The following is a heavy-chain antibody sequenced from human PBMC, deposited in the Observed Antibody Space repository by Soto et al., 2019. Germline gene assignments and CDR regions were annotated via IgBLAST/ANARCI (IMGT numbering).Heavy chain of an antibody. D-gene: IGHD6-25*01. CDR1: GGSISSSSYY. CDR3: ATAGGAATSAFDY. CDR2: IYYSGST. Sequence: ETLSLTCTVSGGSISSSSYYWGWIRQPPGKGLEWIGSIYYSGSTYYNPSLKSRVTISVDTSKNQFSLKLSSVTAADTAVYYCATAGGAATSAFDYWGQGTLVTVSS. J-gene: IGHJ4*02. V-gene: IGHV4-39*01.